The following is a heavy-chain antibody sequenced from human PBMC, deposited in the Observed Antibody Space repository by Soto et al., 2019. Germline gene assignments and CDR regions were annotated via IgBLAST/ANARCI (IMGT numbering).Heavy chain of an antibody. CDR3: ARVILYYYYMDV. CDR1: GGSISSYY. Sequence: SETLSLTCTVSGGSISSYYWSWIRQPPGKGLEWIGYIYYSGSTNYNPSLKSRVTISVDTSKNQFSLKLSSATAADTAVYYCARVILYYYYMDVWGKGTTVTVSS. CDR2: IYYSGST. J-gene: IGHJ6*03. V-gene: IGHV4-59*01.